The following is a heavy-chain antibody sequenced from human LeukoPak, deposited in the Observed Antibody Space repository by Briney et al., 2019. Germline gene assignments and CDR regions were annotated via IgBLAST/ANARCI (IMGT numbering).Heavy chain of an antibody. CDR3: ARGGKATVVTM. D-gene: IGHD4-23*01. CDR2: MYSSGST. V-gene: IGHV4-4*07. CDR1: GGSINSYY. Sequence: SDTLSLTCTLSGGSINSYYWSWIRQPAGKGLEWIGRMYSSGSTNYNPSLKSRVSMSVDTSNNQFSLKLTSVTAADTAVYYCARGGKATVVTMWGQGILVTVSS. J-gene: IGHJ4*02.